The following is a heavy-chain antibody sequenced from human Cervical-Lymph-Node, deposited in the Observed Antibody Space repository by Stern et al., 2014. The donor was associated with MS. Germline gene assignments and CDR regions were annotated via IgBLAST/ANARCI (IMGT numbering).Heavy chain of an antibody. V-gene: IGHV4-61*02. J-gene: IGHJ5*02. Sequence: VHLVESGPGLVKPSQTLSLTCTVSGGSISSSGYYWSWIRQPADKGLEWIGRIHDSGSTYYNPSLKSRVTISMDTANKQLSLKLPSVTAADTAVYYCATTRWDLFTWNWFDPWGQGTLVTVSS. CDR2: IHDSGST. D-gene: IGHD1-26*01. CDR1: GGSISSSGYY. CDR3: ATTRWDLFTWNWFDP.